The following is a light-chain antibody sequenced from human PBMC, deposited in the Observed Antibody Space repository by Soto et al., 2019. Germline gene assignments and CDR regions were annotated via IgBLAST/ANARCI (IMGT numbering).Light chain of an antibody. CDR1: SSDVGGYNY. CDR3: SSYTGSSTYVV. CDR2: DVS. Sequence: QSALTQPASVSGSPGQSITISCTGTSSDVGGYNYVSLYQQHPGKAPKLMIYDVSNRPSGVSNRFSGSKSANTASLTISGLQAEDEADYYCSSYTGSSTYVVFGGGTQLTVL. J-gene: IGLJ2*01. V-gene: IGLV2-14*01.